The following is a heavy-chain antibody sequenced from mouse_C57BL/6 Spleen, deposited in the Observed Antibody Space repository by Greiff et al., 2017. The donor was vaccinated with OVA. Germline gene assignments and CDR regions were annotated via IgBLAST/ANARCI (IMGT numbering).Heavy chain of an antibody. V-gene: IGHV5-12*01. D-gene: IGHD1-1*01. J-gene: IGHJ3*01. CDR1: GFTFSDYY. CDR2: ISNGGGST. Sequence: EVMLVESGGGLVQPGGSLKLSCAASGFTFSDYYMYWVRQTPEKRLEWVAYISNGGGSTYYPDTVKGRFTISRDNAKNTLYLQMSRLKSEDTAMYYCARSYYYGSSSAWFAYWGQGTLVTVSA. CDR3: ARSYYYGSSSAWFAY.